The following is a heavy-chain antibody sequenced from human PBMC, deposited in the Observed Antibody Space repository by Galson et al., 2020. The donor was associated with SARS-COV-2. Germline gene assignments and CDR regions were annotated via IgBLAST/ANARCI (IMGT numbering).Heavy chain of an antibody. CDR3: ARDRVATRPVYNYGLDV. J-gene: IGHJ6*02. V-gene: IGHV1-18*01. Sequence: ASVKVSCKTSGYTFTTYGVSWVRQAPGQGLEWMGWINGYNGNTYYAQKFQGRVRMTTDKSTSTAYMELRSLRSDDTAVDYCARDRVATRPVYNYGLDVWGQGSTVTVSS. D-gene: IGHD6-6*01. CDR1: GYTFTTYG. CDR2: INGYNGNT.